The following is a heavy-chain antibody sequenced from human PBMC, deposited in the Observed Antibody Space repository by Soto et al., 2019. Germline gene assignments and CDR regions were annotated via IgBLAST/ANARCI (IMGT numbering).Heavy chain of an antibody. V-gene: IGHV4-30-2*01. Sequence: QLQLQESGSGLVKPSQTLSLTCAVSGGSISSGGYSWNWIRQPPGKGLEWIGYIYHSGSTYYNPSLKSRVTLSVDKSKNQFPLKLTSVTAADTAVYYCARDQLEGNWFDPWGQGTLVTVSS. CDR3: ARDQLEGNWFDP. CDR2: IYHSGST. CDR1: GGSISSGGYS. J-gene: IGHJ5*02. D-gene: IGHD1-1*01.